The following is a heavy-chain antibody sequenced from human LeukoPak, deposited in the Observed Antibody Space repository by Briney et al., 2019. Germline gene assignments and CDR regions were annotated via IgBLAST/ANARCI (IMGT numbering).Heavy chain of an antibody. CDR3: ARGWDCSGGGCLLDY. D-gene: IGHD2-15*01. CDR2: ISAYNGNT. CDR1: GYTFTSYG. J-gene: IGHJ4*02. Sequence: ASVKVSCKAPGYTFTSYGISWVRQAPGQGLEWMGWISAYNGNTNYAQKLQGRVTMTTDTSTSTAYMELRSLRSDDTAVYYCARGWDCSGGGCLLDYWGQGTLVTVSS. V-gene: IGHV1-18*01.